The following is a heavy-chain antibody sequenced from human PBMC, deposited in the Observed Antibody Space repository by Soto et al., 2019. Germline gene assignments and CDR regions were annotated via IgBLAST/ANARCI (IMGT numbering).Heavy chain of an antibody. CDR1: GGSISSYY. D-gene: IGHD6-13*01. J-gene: IGHJ6*02. V-gene: IGHV4-4*07. Sequence: SETLSLTCTVSGGSISSYYWSWIRQPAGKGLEWIGRIYTSGSTNYNLSLKSRVTMSVDTSKNQFSLKLSSVTAADTAVYYCARGDLPGIAAAGTANYGMDVWGQGTTVTVSS. CDR2: IYTSGST. CDR3: ARGDLPGIAAAGTANYGMDV.